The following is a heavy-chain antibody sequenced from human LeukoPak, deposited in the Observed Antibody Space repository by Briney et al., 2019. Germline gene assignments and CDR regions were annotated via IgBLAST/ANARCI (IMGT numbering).Heavy chain of an antibody. CDR1: GFTFSGSA. Sequence: GGSLRLSCAASGFTFSGSAMHWVRQASGKGLEWVGRIRSKANSYATAYAASVKGRFTISRDDSKNTAYLQMNSLKTEDTAVSYCTRLGAGYSSSWYGSWGQGTLVTVSS. CDR2: IRSKANSYAT. J-gene: IGHJ4*02. V-gene: IGHV3-73*01. CDR3: TRLGAGYSSSWYGS. D-gene: IGHD6-13*01.